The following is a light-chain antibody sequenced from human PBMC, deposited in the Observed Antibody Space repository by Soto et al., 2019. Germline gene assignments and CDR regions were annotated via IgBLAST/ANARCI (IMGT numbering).Light chain of an antibody. J-gene: IGLJ1*01. CDR1: GSDIGTYNR. CDR3: SSYTSSSTYV. V-gene: IGLV2-18*02. Sequence: ALTQPPSVSGSPGQSVAISCTGTGSDIGTYNRVSWYQQPPGTAPRLMIYDVSDRPSGVPDRFSGSKSGNTASLTISGLQAEDEADYYCSSYTSSSTYVFGTGTKVTVL. CDR2: DVS.